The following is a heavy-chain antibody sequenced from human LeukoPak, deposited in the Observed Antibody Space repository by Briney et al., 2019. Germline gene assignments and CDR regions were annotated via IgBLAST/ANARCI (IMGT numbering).Heavy chain of an antibody. CDR1: GFTFSSYA. J-gene: IGHJ6*03. CDR2: ISYDGSNK. Sequence: GGSLRLSCAASGFTFSSYAMHWVRQAPGKGLEWVAVISYDGSNKYYADSVKGHFTISRDNSKNTLYLQMNSLSAEDTAVYYCAKNGDRGAYCSGGSCCPYYYYYMDVWGKGTTVTISS. V-gene: IGHV3-30*04. D-gene: IGHD2-15*01. CDR3: AKNGDRGAYCSGGSCCPYYYYYMDV.